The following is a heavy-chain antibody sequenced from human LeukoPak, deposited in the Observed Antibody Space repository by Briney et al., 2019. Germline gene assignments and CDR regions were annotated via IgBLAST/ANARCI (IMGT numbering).Heavy chain of an antibody. V-gene: IGHV3-23*01. CDR2: ISGSGGST. Sequence: GGSLRPSCAASGFTFSSYAMSWVRQAPGKGLEWVSAISGSGGSTYYADSVKGRFTISRDNSKNTLYLKMNSLRAEDTAVYYCAKYLIYGDYEAGSTNYYYYYGMDVWGQGTTVTVSS. CDR1: GFTFSSYA. J-gene: IGHJ6*02. D-gene: IGHD4-17*01. CDR3: AKYLIYGDYEAGSTNYYYYYGMDV.